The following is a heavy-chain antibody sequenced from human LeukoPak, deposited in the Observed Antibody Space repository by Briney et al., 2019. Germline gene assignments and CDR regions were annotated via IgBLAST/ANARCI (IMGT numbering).Heavy chain of an antibody. V-gene: IGHV3-21*01. J-gene: IGHJ3*02. CDR2: ISSSSYI. Sequence: GGSLRLSCAASGFTFSSYSMNWVRQAPGKGLEWVSSISSSSYIYYADSVKGRFTISRDNAKNSLYLQMNSLRAEDTAVYYCAVMVRGAPDAFDIWGQGTMVTVSS. CDR3: AVMVRGAPDAFDI. CDR1: GFTFSSYS. D-gene: IGHD3-10*01.